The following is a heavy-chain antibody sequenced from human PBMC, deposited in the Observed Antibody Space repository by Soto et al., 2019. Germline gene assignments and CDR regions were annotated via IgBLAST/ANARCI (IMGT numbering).Heavy chain of an antibody. J-gene: IGHJ6*02. D-gene: IGHD2-15*01. CDR3: ATLSGSPAVDGVDV. V-gene: IGHV4-59*01. CDR2: SHYTGST. Sequence: QVQLQESGPGLVKPSETLSLTCTVSGGSISNYYWSWVRQPPGKGLEWIGYSHYTGSTNYNPSLKGRVTLSVDTSKRQFSLKLSSVTAADTAVYYCATLSGSPAVDGVDVWGQGTEVIVSS. CDR1: GGSISNYY.